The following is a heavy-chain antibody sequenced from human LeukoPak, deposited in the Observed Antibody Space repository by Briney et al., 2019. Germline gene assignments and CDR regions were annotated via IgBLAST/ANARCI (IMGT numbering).Heavy chain of an antibody. CDR2: IGTGGDT. V-gene: IGHV3-23*01. CDR1: GFTFNIYP. D-gene: IGHD2-15*01. J-gene: IGHJ4*02. Sequence: GDSLRLSCVASGFTFNIYPMTWVRQSPEKGLECVSTIGTGGDTYYADSVKGRFTISRDDSKNTLYLQMHSLGAEDTAVYYCAKSRVVDRRGYFDYWGQGTLVTVSS. CDR3: AKSRVVDRRGYFDY.